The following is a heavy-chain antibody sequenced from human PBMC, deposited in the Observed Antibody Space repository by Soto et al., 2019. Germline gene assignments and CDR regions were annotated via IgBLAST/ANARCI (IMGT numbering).Heavy chain of an antibody. Sequence: QVHLQESGPGLVKPSQTLSLTCTVPGGSITGDNYFWSWVRQHPEKGLEWIGYISYSGTTYYNPSLKSRVTISVDTSKSQFSLSLISVTAADTAMYYCAREVNSPATSDAFDIWGQGTVVTVSS. D-gene: IGHD1-26*01. CDR3: AREVNSPATSDAFDI. CDR2: ISYSGTT. CDR1: GGSITGDNYF. V-gene: IGHV4-31*03. J-gene: IGHJ3*02.